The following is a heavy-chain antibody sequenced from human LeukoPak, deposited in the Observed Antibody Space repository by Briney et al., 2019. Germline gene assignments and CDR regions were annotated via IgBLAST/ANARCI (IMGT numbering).Heavy chain of an antibody. J-gene: IGHJ4*02. CDR3: ARLEGYCSGGSCYSAFDY. D-gene: IGHD2-15*01. CDR1: GFNFSSYR. CDR2: IKQDGSEK. Sequence: GGSLRLSCAASGFNFSSYRVNWVRQAPGKGLEWVATIKQDGSEKYCVASVKGRFTISRDNSKNSLYLQMNSLRAEDTAVYYCARLEGYCSGGSCYSAFDYWGQGTLVTVSS. V-gene: IGHV3-7*04.